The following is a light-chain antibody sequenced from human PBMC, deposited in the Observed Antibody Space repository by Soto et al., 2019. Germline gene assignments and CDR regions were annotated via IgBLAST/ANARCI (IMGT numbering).Light chain of an antibody. Sequence: EIVMTQSPVTLSVSPGERATLPCRASQSVSSNLAWYQQKPGQNPRILIYGASTRATGIPARFSGSGSGTEFTLIISSLQPEDFAVYYCQQYNEWPVTFGGGTKVEIK. CDR1: QSVSSN. CDR2: GAS. J-gene: IGKJ4*02. CDR3: QQYNEWPVT. V-gene: IGKV3-15*01.